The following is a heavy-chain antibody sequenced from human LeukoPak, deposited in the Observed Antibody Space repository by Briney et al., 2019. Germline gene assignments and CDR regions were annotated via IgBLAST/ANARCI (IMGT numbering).Heavy chain of an antibody. CDR2: INHSGST. J-gene: IGHJ4*02. CDR1: GGSFSGYY. V-gene: IGHV4-34*01. CDR3: ARETRPYDILTGYYTGYFDY. Sequence: PSETLSLTCAVYGGSFSGYYWSWIRQPPGKGLEWIGEINHSGSTNYNTSLKSRVTISVDTSKNQFSLKLSSVTAADTAVYYCARETRPYDILTGYYTGYFDYWGQGTLVTVSS. D-gene: IGHD3-9*01.